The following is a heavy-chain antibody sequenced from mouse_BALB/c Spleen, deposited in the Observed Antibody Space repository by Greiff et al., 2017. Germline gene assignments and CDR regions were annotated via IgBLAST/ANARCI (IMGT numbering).Heavy chain of an antibody. Sequence: EVQRVESGPGLVKPSQSLSLTCSVTGYSITSGYYWNWIRQFPGNKLEWMGYISYDGSNNYNPSLKNRISITRDTSKNQFFLKLNSVTTEDTATYYCARVGNPTFYSMDYWGQGTSVTVSS. J-gene: IGHJ4*01. CDR2: ISYDGSN. CDR1: GYSITSGYY. CDR3: ARVGNPTFYSMDY. D-gene: IGHD2-1*01. V-gene: IGHV3-6*02.